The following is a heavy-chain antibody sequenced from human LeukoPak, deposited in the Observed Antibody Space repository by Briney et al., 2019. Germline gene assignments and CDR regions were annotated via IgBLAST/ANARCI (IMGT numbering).Heavy chain of an antibody. D-gene: IGHD1-7*01. J-gene: IGHJ4*02. CDR1: GGSISSSSYY. Sequence: SETLSLTCTVSGGSISSSSYYWGWIRQPPGKGLEWIGSIYYSGSTYYNPSLKSRVTISVDTSKNQFSLKLSSVTAADTAVYYCASRNWNYIACNFDYWGQGTLVTVSS. V-gene: IGHV4-39*07. CDR2: IYYSGST. CDR3: ASRNWNYIACNFDY.